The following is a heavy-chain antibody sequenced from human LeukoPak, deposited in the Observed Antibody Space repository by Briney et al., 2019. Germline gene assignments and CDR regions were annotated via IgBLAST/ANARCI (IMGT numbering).Heavy chain of an antibody. Sequence: SVRLSCTASGYTFTIYAISWVRQAPGPRLEWMGWISAYNGNTNYAQKLQGRVTMTTDTSTRTAYMELRSMRSDDTAVYYCARVDPSTGPGLYYFDYWGQGTLVTVSS. CDR1: GYTFTIYA. CDR2: ISAYNGNT. V-gene: IGHV1-18*01. J-gene: IGHJ4*02. D-gene: IGHD3-9*01. CDR3: ARVDPSTGPGLYYFDY.